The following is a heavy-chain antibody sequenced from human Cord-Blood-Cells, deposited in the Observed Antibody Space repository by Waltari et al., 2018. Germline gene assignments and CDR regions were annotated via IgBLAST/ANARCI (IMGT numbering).Heavy chain of an antibody. D-gene: IGHD6-13*01. J-gene: IGHJ3*02. CDR2: IYHSGST. V-gene: IGHV4-38-2*01. Sequence: QVQLQESGPGLVQPSETLSLTCAVSGYSISSGYYWGWIRQPPGKGLEWIGSIYHSGSTYYNPSLKSRVTISVDTSKNQFSLKLSSVTAADTAVYYCARYIAAADYDAFDIWGQGTMVTVSS. CDR1: GYSISSGYY. CDR3: ARYIAAADYDAFDI.